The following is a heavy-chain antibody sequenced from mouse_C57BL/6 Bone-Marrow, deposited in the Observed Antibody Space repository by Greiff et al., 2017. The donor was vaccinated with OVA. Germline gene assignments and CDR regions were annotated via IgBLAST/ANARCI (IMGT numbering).Heavy chain of an antibody. Sequence: EVKLQESGGGLVQPGGSLKLSCAASGFTFSDYGLAWVRQAPRKGPEWVAFISNLAYSIYCADTVTGRFTISRENAKNTLYLEMSSLRSEDTAMYYCARRGSSYGFAYWGQGTLVTVSA. D-gene: IGHD1-1*01. V-gene: IGHV5-15*01. J-gene: IGHJ3*01. CDR1: GFTFSDYG. CDR3: ARRGSSYGFAY. CDR2: ISNLAYSI.